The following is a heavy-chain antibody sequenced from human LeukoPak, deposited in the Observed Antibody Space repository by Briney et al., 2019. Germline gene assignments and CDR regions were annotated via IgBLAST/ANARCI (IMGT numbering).Heavy chain of an antibody. Sequence: SETLSLTCAVYGGSFSGYYWSWIRQPPGKGLEWIGEINHSGSTNYNPSLKSRVTISVDTSKNQFSLKLCSVTAADTAVYYCARTGYSSGWRTFDYWGQGTLVTVSS. V-gene: IGHV4-34*01. D-gene: IGHD6-19*01. J-gene: IGHJ4*02. CDR3: ARTGYSSGWRTFDY. CDR2: INHSGST. CDR1: GGSFSGYY.